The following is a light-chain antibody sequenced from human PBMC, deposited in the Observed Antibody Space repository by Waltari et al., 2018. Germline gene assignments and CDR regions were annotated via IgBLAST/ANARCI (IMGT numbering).Light chain of an antibody. V-gene: IGLV2-11*01. CDR1: RSDVGSYNF. CDR2: DVT. CDR3: SSYAGSYTWV. Sequence: QSALTQPRSVSGSPGQSVTISCTGTRSDVGSYNFVSWYQQHPGKAPNLMLYDVTQRPSGVPRRCAGSKSGNTASLTISGLQPEDEADYYCSSYAGSYTWVFGGGTKLTVV. J-gene: IGLJ3*02.